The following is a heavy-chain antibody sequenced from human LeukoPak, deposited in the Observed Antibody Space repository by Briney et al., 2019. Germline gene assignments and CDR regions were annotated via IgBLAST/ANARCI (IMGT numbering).Heavy chain of an antibody. CDR1: GYTFTGYY. J-gene: IGHJ6*02. Sequence: ASVKVSCKASGYTFTGYYMHWVRQAPGQGLEWMGWINPNSGGTNYAQKFQGRVTMTRDTSISTAYMELSRLRSDDTAVYYCAREIIAAAGYYYYGMDVWGQGTTVIVSS. V-gene: IGHV1-2*02. CDR3: AREIIAAAGYYYYGMDV. CDR2: INPNSGGT. D-gene: IGHD6-13*01.